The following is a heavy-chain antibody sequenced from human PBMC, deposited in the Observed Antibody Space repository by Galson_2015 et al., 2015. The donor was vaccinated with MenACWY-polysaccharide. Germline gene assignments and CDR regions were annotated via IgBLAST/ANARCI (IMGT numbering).Heavy chain of an antibody. V-gene: IGHV4-4*02. CDR2: GRT. D-gene: IGHD3-10*01. CDR3: AKGPIRASGGGLDV. Sequence: GRTAYIPSLKSRITVSLDKAKNQVSLRLISVTAADTAVYYCAKGPIRASGGGLDVWGQGTTVTVS. J-gene: IGHJ6*02.